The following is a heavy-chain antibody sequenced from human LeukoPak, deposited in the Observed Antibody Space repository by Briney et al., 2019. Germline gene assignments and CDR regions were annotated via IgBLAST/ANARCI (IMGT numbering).Heavy chain of an antibody. J-gene: IGHJ3*02. V-gene: IGHV1-2*02. CDR3: AREAGYSYGTDAFDI. Sequence: ASVKVSCKASGYTVTDYYMHWVRQAPGQGLEWMGWINPNSGGTSYAPKFQGRVTMTTDTSTSTAYMELRSLRSGDAAVYYYAREAGYSYGTDAFDIWGQGTMVTVSS. CDR2: INPNSGGT. CDR1: GYTVTDYY. D-gene: IGHD5-18*01.